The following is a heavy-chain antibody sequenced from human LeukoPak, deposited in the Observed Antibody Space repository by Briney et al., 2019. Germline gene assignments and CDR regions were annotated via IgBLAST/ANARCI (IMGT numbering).Heavy chain of an antibody. D-gene: IGHD6-19*01. J-gene: IGHJ5*02. CDR3: ARQNGKYSSGWYTA. CDR1: GYTXTSYA. CDR2: ISASNRNT. V-gene: IGHV1-18*01. Sequence: GASVKVSCKASGYTXTSYAISWVRQAPGQGLEWMGWISASNRNTNYAQKLQGRVTMTTDTSTSTAYMELRSLRSDDTAVYYCARQNGKYSSGWYTAWGQGTLVTVSS.